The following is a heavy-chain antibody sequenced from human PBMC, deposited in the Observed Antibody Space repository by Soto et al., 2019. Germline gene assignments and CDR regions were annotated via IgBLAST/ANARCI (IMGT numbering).Heavy chain of an antibody. CDR3: AKGSVSALQVLAH. CDR1: GFTFSNYG. J-gene: IGHJ4*02. V-gene: IGHV3-30*18. CDR2: ISSDGNDK. D-gene: IGHD3-3*01. Sequence: QVQLVESGGGVVQPGRSLRLSCAASGFTFSNYGMHWVRQAPGKGLEWVTTISSDGNDKYYADSVKGRFTISRDNSKNTLNLKINGLRAEDTAVYYCAKGSVSALQVLAHWGKGTLFTFS.